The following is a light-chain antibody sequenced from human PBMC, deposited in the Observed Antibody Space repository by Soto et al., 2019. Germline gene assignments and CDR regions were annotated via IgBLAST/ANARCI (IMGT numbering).Light chain of an antibody. CDR1: QSIGVW. Sequence: DIQMTPSPSTLSSSVGDRVTITCRASQSIGVWLAWYQQKPGRAPKLLIYDASTLQRGVPSRFSGSGSGTDFTLTSSSLQPEDSATYYCQQSYGTPIIFGQGTRLEIK. J-gene: IGKJ5*01. CDR3: QQSYGTPII. CDR2: DAS. V-gene: IGKV1-5*01.